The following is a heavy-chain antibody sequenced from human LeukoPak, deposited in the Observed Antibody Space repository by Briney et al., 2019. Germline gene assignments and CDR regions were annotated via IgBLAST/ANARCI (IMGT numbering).Heavy chain of an antibody. V-gene: IGHV5-51*01. Sequence: GESLKISCKGSGYSFTNYWIGWVRQMPGEGLEWMGIIYPGNSDTRYSPSSQGQVTISADKSITTAYLQWSSLKASDTAMYYCARRHDNSGFFVFWGQGTLVTVSS. CDR1: GYSFTNYW. CDR2: IYPGNSDT. CDR3: ARRHDNSGFFVF. D-gene: IGHD3-22*01. J-gene: IGHJ4*02.